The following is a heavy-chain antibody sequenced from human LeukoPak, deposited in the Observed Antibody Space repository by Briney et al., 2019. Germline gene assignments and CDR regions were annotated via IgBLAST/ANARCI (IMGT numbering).Heavy chain of an antibody. CDR3: AKDRWGGVKRSRIYCSGGSCYSGRRYYGMDV. J-gene: IGHJ6*02. CDR1: GFTFSSYA. V-gene: IGHV3-23*01. Sequence: GGSLRLSCAASGFTFSSYAMSWVRQAPGKGLEWVSAISGSGGSTYYADSVKGRFTISRDNSKNTLYLQMNSLRAEDTAVYYCAKDRWGGVKRSRIYCSGGSCYSGRRYYGMDVWGQGTTVTVSS. CDR2: ISGSGGST. D-gene: IGHD2-15*01.